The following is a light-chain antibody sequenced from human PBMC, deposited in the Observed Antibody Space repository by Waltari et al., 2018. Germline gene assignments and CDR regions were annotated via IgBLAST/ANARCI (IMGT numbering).Light chain of an antibody. CDR1: RSVSRT. J-gene: IGKJ1*01. Sequence: EIVLTQSQATLSLSPGERATLSCRASRSVSRTLAWYQQKPGQARRHLSYDTSSRAAGSPDRFSGIGFGTDFRLTISRLEPEDFAVDYCQKYVTLPATFCQGTKVEIK. V-gene: IGKV3-20*01. CDR2: DTS. CDR3: QKYVTLPAT.